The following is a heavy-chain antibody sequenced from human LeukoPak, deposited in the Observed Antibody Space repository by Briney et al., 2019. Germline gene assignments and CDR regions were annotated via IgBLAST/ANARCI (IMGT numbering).Heavy chain of an antibody. CDR3: ARGDAFSGDH. J-gene: IGHJ4*02. CDR2: IRPEGNEK. CDR1: GFTFSDFW. V-gene: IGHV3-7*04. Sequence: GGSLRLSCAVSGFTFSDFWMSWVRQAPGRGLEWVANIRPEGNEKYYVESVKGRFTISRDNAKNSLFLQMNGLRVEDTAVYYCARGDAFSGDHWGQGTLVTVSS.